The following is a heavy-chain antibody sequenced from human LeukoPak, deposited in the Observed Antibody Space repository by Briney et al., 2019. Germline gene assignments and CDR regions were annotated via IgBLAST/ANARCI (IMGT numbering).Heavy chain of an antibody. V-gene: IGHV4-31*11. CDR2: IFHTGTT. CDR3: ARSPGIWNEYGRLEY. D-gene: IGHD1-1*01. CDR1: GDSISSGGHY. Sequence: PSETLSLTCAVSGDSISSGGHYWNWIRQRPGNGLEWIGYIFHTGTTYYNPSLKSRVTISVDTSKSHFSLKLSSLTAADTAVYYCARSPGIWNEYGRLEYWGQGALVTVSS. J-gene: IGHJ4*02.